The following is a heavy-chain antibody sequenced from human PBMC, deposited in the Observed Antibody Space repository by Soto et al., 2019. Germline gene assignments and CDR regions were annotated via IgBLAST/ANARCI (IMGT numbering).Heavy chain of an antibody. V-gene: IGHV3-33*01. CDR2: IWYDGGNK. D-gene: IGHD3-16*01. Sequence: GGSLRRSCAASGFTVSNYVMHGVRQAPGKGLEWVAFIWYDGGNKYYAESVNGRFTISRDNSKNTLYLQMNSLRAEDTAVYYCARDGAVNTGFGKDYCGQGTLVTFSS. CDR3: ARDGAVNTGFGKDY. J-gene: IGHJ4*02. CDR1: GFTVSNYV.